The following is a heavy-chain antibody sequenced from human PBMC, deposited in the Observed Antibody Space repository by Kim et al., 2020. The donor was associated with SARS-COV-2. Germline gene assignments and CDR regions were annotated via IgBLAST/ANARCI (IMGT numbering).Heavy chain of an antibody. Sequence: ASVKVSCKASGYTFTSYAMNWVRQAPGQGLEWMGWINTNTGNPTYAQVFPGRFVFSLDTSVSTAYLQISSLKAEDTAVYYCARYPQAHYDILTGYPLYVDLWGRGTLVTVSS. CDR2: INTNTGNP. CDR1: GYTFTSYA. D-gene: IGHD3-9*01. CDR3: ARYPQAHYDILTGYPLYVDL. V-gene: IGHV7-4-1*02. J-gene: IGHJ2*01.